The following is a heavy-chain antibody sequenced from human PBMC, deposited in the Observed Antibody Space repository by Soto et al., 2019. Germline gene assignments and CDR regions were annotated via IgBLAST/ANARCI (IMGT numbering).Heavy chain of an antibody. V-gene: IGHV3-21*06. CDR3: VRLDCSGTSCYFYSLDV. Sequence: EMQLVESGGGLVKPGGSLRLSCAASGFTFTSSTMKWVRQAPGKGLEWVSSISSGSSDKYYADSVRGRFTISRDDAKNSVYLQMKGLRAEDSAVYYCVRLDCSGTSCYFYSLDVWGQGTTVTVSS. CDR2: ISSGSSDK. CDR1: GFTFTSST. D-gene: IGHD2-2*01. J-gene: IGHJ6*02.